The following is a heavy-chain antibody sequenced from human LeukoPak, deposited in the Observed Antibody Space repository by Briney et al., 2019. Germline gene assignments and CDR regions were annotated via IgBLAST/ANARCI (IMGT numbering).Heavy chain of an antibody. CDR1: GFTFSS. J-gene: IGHJ4*02. CDR3: GRVGASYGSGSYSDY. CDR2: INQDGSQK. Sequence: GGSLRLSCAASGFTFSSMNWVRQAPGKGLEWVANINQDGSQKYYVDSVKGRFTISRDNAKKSLFLQMNSLRAEDTAVYYCGRVGASYGSGSYSDYWGQGTLVTVSS. D-gene: IGHD3-10*01. V-gene: IGHV3-7*01.